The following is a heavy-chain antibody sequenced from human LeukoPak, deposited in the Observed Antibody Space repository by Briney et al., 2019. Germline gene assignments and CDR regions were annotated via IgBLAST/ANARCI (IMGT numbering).Heavy chain of an antibody. CDR1: GYTFTGYF. CDR2: INPNSAGT. D-gene: IGHD3-10*01. CDR3: AKDLQGSGSPPHY. V-gene: IGHV1-2*02. J-gene: IGHJ4*02. Sequence: ASVKVSCKASGYTFTGYFLHWVRQAPGQGLEWMGWINPNSAGTNYAQKFQDRVTMTRDTPVSTAYTELSRLRSDDTAVYYCAKDLQGSGSPPHYWGQGTLVTVSS.